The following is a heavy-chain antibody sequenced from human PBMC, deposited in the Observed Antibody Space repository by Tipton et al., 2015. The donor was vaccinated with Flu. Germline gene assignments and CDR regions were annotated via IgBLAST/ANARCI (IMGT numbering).Heavy chain of an antibody. V-gene: IGHV4-38-2*01. CDR1: GDSIGSRYY. Sequence: TLSLTCSVSGDSIGSRYYWGWIRQPPGKGLEWIGNIHRSGNTYHNPSLKSRVTISLDTSKNQFSLKLSSVTAADTAVYYCARHTGDSVRGVIDYWGQGTLVTVSS. CDR2: IHRSGNT. J-gene: IGHJ4*02. D-gene: IGHD3-10*02. CDR3: ARHTGDSVRGVIDY.